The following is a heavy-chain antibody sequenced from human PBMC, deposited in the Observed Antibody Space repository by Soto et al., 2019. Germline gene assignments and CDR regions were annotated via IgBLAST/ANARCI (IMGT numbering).Heavy chain of an antibody. CDR1: GGSISSYY. CDR3: VVGLAAPSVDY. V-gene: IGHV4-59*01. CDR2: IYYSGST. Sequence: SETLSLTCTVSGGSISSYYWSWIRQPPGKGLEWIGYIYYSGSTNYNPSLKSRVTLSVDTSKNQFSLKLSSVTAADTAVSYCVVGLAAPSVDYWGQGTLVTVSS. D-gene: IGHD6-13*01. J-gene: IGHJ4*02.